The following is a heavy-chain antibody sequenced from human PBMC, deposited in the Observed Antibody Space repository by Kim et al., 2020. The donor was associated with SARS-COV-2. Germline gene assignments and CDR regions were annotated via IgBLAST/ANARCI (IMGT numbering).Heavy chain of an antibody. Sequence: SETLSLTCTVSGGSISNYFWSWIRQPPGKGLEWIGYIYYSGNTNYNPSLKSRVTISVDTSKNQFSLKLHSVTAADTAVYFCARRTILLGMDVLCQGPTVT. CDR2: IYYSGNT. V-gene: IGHV4-59*08. J-gene: IGHJ6*02. CDR1: GGSISNYF. CDR3: ARRTILLGMDV. D-gene: IGHD2-15*01.